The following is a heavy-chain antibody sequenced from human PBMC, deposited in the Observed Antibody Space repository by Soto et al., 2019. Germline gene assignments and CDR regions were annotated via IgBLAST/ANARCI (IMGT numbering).Heavy chain of an antibody. J-gene: IGHJ3*02. V-gene: IGHV4-59*01. Sequence: KPSETLSLTCTVSGVSISSYYLSWIRQPPGKGLEWIGDVYSSGNTAYNPSFKSRVIITVDTHRKQHSLELSSVTAADTGVYDCARDRGVSSGPTVEYSFEIWGQGTTVTVSS. CDR2: VYSSGNT. D-gene: IGHD6-19*01. CDR1: GVSISSYY. CDR3: ARDRGVSSGPTVEYSFEI.